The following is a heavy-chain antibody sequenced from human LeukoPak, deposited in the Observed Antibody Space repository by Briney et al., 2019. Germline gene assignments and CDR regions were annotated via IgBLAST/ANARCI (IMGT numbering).Heavy chain of an antibody. J-gene: IGHJ4*02. D-gene: IGHD6-19*01. V-gene: IGHV3-23*01. CDR1: GFTFRSYA. CDR3: AREDRSSGFYGLDY. Sequence: GGSLRLSCAAPGFTFRSYAEKWVRPAPGKGLEWVSSVAGRGDVTYYADSVKGRFTISRDNSKNTLYLQMNSLRAEDTAVYHCAREDRSSGFYGLDYWGQGTLVTVSS. CDR2: VAGRGDVT.